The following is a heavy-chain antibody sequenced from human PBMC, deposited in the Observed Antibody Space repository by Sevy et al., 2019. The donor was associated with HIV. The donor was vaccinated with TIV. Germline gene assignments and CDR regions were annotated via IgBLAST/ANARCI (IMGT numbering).Heavy chain of an antibody. J-gene: IGHJ5*02. CDR2: INYSRST. Sequence: SETLSLTCSVSGGSGGSISDYYWSWIRQPPGKGLEWIGDINYSRSTKFNPSLKSRVTISVDTSKNQFSLKLTSVTAADTAVYYCAGGGTSLFAPWGQGTLVTVSS. D-gene: IGHD2-15*01. CDR3: AGGGTSLFAP. CDR1: GGSGGSISDYY. V-gene: IGHV4-59*01.